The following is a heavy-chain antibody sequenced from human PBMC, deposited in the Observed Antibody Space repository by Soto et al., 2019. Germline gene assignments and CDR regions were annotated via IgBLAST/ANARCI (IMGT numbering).Heavy chain of an antibody. V-gene: IGHV3-33*01. CDR1: GFTFSSYG. CDR2: IWYDGSNK. CDR3: ARDLGWELLSYYGMDV. J-gene: IGHJ6*02. D-gene: IGHD1-26*01. Sequence: QVQLVESGGGVVQPGRSLRLSCAESGFTFSSYGMHWVRQAPGKGLEWVAVIWYDGSNKYYADSVKGRFTISRDNSKNTLYLQMNSLRAEDTAVYYCARDLGWELLSYYGMDVWGQGTTVTVSS.